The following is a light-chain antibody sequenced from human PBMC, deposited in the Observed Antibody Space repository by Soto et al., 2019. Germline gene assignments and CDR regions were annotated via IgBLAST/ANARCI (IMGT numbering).Light chain of an antibody. CDR2: DDN. V-gene: IGLV1-51*01. CDR1: TSNIENNY. CDR3: GTWDSSLSAAV. J-gene: IGLJ3*02. Sequence: QSVLTQPPSVSAAPGQKVTISCSGSTSNIENNYVSWYQQLPGTAPKLLIYDDNKRSSGIPDRFSGSQSGTSATLGITGLQTGDEADYYCGTWDSSLSAAVFGGGTKLTVL.